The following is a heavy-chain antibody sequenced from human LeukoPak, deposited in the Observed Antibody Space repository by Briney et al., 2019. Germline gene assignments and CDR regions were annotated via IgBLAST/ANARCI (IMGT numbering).Heavy chain of an antibody. Sequence: GGSLRLSCAASGFTFSNYWMIWVRQAPGKGLEWVANINQDGTEKYYVDSVKGRFTISRDNAKNSLHLQMNSLRAEDTAVYYCARGRGIDYWGQGTLVTVSS. CDR1: GFTFSNYW. D-gene: IGHD3-10*01. CDR3: ARGRGIDY. V-gene: IGHV3-7*04. J-gene: IGHJ4*02. CDR2: INQDGTEK.